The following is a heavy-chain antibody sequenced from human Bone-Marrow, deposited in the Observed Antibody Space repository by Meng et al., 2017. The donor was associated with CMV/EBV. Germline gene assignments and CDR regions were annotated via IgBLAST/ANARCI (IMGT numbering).Heavy chain of an antibody. Sequence: ASVKVSCKASGYTFTSYYMHWVRQAPGQGLEWMGIINPSGGSTSYAQKFQGRVTMTRDTSTSTVYMELSSLRSEDTAVYYCARDIVVVPAASNWFDPWGQGTLVTASS. CDR3: ARDIVVVPAASNWFDP. V-gene: IGHV1-46*01. J-gene: IGHJ5*02. CDR1: GYTFTSYY. D-gene: IGHD2-2*01. CDR2: INPSGGST.